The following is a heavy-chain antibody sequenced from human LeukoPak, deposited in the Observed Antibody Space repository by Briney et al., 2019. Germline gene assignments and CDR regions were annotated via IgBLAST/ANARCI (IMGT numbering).Heavy chain of an antibody. CDR1: GFSFSSYG. CDR3: ARDDY. Sequence: GGSLRLSCAASGFSFSSYGMHWVRQAPGKGLEWVAVIWYDGRNKYYRDSVKGRFTVSRDNAKNSLYLQMNSLRAEDTAVYYCARDDYWGQGTLVTVSS. V-gene: IGHV3-33*01. CDR2: IWYDGRNK. J-gene: IGHJ4*02.